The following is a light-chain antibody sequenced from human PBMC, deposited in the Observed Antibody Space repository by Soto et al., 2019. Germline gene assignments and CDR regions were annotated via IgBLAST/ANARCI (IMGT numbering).Light chain of an antibody. V-gene: IGLV2-8*01. CDR2: EVS. Sequence: QSALTQPPSASGSPGQSVTISCTGTSSDVGGYNYVSWYQQHPGKPPKLMNYEVSKRPSGVADRFSGSKSGNTASLTVSGLQAEDEADYYCSSYAGSNNWNFGTGTKVTVL. CDR3: SSYAGSNNWN. J-gene: IGLJ1*01. CDR1: SSDVGGYNY.